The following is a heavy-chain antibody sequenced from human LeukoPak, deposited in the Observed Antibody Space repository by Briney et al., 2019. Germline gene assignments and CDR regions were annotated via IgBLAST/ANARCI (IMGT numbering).Heavy chain of an antibody. J-gene: IGHJ4*02. Sequence: SETLSLTCTVSGGSISSSSYYWGWIRQPPGKGLEWIGSIYYSGSTYYNPSLKSRVTISVDTSKNQFSLKLSSVTAADTAVYYCARDVHPSIAAAGSDYWGQGTLVTVSS. V-gene: IGHV4-39*07. CDR1: GGSISSSSYY. CDR3: ARDVHPSIAAAGSDY. CDR2: IYYSGST. D-gene: IGHD6-13*01.